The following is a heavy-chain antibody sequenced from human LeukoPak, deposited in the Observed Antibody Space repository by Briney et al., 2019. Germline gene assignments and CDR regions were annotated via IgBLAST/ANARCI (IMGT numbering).Heavy chain of an antibody. D-gene: IGHD2-2*01. CDR2: ISPSGDST. CDR1: GNTFTTYY. J-gene: IGHJ6*02. Sequence: ASVKVSFKTSGNTFTTYYMHWVRQAPGQGLEWMGIISPSGDSTTYAQKFQGRVTMTRDTSTSTVYMELSSLRSEDTAVYYCARDHCVSSGCYEDYYYGMDVWGRGTTVTVSS. CDR3: ARDHCVSSGCYEDYYYGMDV. V-gene: IGHV1-46*01.